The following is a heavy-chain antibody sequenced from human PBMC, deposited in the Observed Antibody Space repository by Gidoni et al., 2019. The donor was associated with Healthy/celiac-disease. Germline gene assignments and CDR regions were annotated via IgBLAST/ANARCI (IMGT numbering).Heavy chain of an antibody. CDR1: GFTFSSYG. J-gene: IGHJ4*02. D-gene: IGHD4-17*01. CDR2: LWYDGSNK. Sequence: QVQLVESGGGVVQPGRSLSLSCAASGFTFSSYGMHWVRQAPGKGLEWVAVLWYDGSNKYYADSVKGRFTISRDNSKNTLYLQMNSLRAEDTAVYYCARGDYGDYFLDYWGQGTLVTVSS. CDR3: ARGDYGDYFLDY. V-gene: IGHV3-33*08.